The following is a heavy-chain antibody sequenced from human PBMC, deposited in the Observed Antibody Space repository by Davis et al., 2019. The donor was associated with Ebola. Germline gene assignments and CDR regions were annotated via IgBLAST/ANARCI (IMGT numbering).Heavy chain of an antibody. V-gene: IGHV1-18*01. CDR1: GYTFTSYG. D-gene: IGHD6-13*01. Sequence: ASVKVSCKASGYTFTSYGISWVRQAPGQGLEWMGWISAYNGNTNYAQKLQGRVTMTTDTSTSTAYMELRSLRSDDTAVYYCAREPNSSSWYVTRYYYYGMDVWGQGTTVTVSS. CDR2: ISAYNGNT. J-gene: IGHJ6*02. CDR3: AREPNSSSWYVTRYYYYGMDV.